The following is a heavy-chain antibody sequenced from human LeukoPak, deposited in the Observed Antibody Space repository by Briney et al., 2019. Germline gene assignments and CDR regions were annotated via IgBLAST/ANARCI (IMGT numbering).Heavy chain of an antibody. Sequence: SETLSLTCAVYGGSFSGYYWSWIRQPPGKGLEWIGEINHSGSTYYNPSLKSRVTISVDTSKNQFSLKLSSVTAADTAVYYCARPSSGPFGYYYYYMDVWGKGTTVTISS. V-gene: IGHV4-34*01. CDR1: GGSFSGYY. J-gene: IGHJ6*03. D-gene: IGHD6-19*01. CDR2: INHSGST. CDR3: ARPSSGPFGYYYYYMDV.